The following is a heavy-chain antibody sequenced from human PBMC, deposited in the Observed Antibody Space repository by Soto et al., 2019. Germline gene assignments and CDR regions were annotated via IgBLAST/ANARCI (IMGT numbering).Heavy chain of an antibody. J-gene: IGHJ6*02. D-gene: IGHD2-15*01. CDR2: ISAYNGNT. Sequence: ASMKVSCTTSGWTFTGDGISCVRQAPGQLREWMGWISAYNGNTKYAQDLQGRVTMTTDTSTSTAYMELRSLRSDDTAVYYCARFSGGSYNTYYFYYGMDVWGQGTTVTVSS. CDR1: GWTFTGDG. V-gene: IGHV1-18*01. CDR3: ARFSGGSYNTYYFYYGMDV.